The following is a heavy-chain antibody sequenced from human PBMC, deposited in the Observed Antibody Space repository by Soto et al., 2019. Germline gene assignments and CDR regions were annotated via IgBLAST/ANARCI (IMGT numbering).Heavy chain of an antibody. D-gene: IGHD3-3*01. J-gene: IGHJ4*02. Sequence: QLQLQESGPGLVKPSETLSLTCTVSGGSISSSSYYWGWIRQPPGKGLEWIGSIYYSGSTYYNPSLKSRVTISVDTSKNQFSLNLSSVTAADTAVYYCASDDGWYYDFWSGYYVYWGQGTLVTVSS. CDR1: GGSISSSSYY. CDR3: ASDDGWYYDFWSGYYVY. V-gene: IGHV4-39*01. CDR2: IYYSGST.